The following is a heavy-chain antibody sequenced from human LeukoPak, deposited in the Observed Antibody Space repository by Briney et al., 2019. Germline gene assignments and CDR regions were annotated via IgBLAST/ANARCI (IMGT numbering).Heavy chain of an antibody. CDR3: ATDLTYYYDSSGYYP. V-gene: IGHV1-24*01. D-gene: IGHD3-22*01. Sequence: ASVKVSCKVSGYTLTELSMHWVQQAPGKGLEWMGGFDPEDGETIYAQKFQGRVTMTEDTSTDTAYMELSSLRSEDTAVYYCATDLTYYYDSSGYYPWGQGTLVTVSS. CDR1: GYTLTELS. CDR2: FDPEDGET. J-gene: IGHJ5*02.